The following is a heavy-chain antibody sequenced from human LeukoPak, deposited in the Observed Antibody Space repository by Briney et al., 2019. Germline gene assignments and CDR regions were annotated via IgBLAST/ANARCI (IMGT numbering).Heavy chain of an antibody. J-gene: IGHJ5*02. CDR2: IRYDGSNK. CDR1: GFTFSSYG. CDR3: AKAQVYCVGDCYVICFDP. V-gene: IGHV3-30*02. D-gene: IGHD2-21*01. Sequence: GGSLRLSCAASGFTFSSYGMHWVRQAPGKGLEWVAFIRYDGSNKYYADSVKGRFTISGDNSKNTLYLQMNSLRAEDTAVYYCAKAQVYCVGDCYVICFDPWGQGTLVTVSS.